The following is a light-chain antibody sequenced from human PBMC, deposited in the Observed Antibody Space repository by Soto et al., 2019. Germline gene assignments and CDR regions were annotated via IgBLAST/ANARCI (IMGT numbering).Light chain of an antibody. V-gene: IGKV1-5*01. CDR1: QSVSRW. CDR3: QQYITFPKT. Sequence: DIVMTQSPGTLPSFLGDTVTITCRASQSVSRWLAWYQQKTGTAANLLIYDASSLAGGVPSRFSCSGSGTKFTLTISRLQPDDFATYYCQQYITFPKTFGQGTKVEMK. CDR2: DAS. J-gene: IGKJ1*01.